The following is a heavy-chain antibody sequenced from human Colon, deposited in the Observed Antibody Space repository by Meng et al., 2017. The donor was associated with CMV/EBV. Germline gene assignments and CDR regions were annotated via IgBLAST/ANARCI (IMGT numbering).Heavy chain of an antibody. J-gene: IGHJ6*02. CDR3: ARGTPRYYYYGMDV. V-gene: IGHV3-21*01. D-gene: IGHD1-14*01. CDR1: GFTFSSYS. CDR2: ISSSSSYI. Sequence: GESLKISCAASGFTFSSYSMNWVRQAPGKGLEWVSSISSSSSYIYYADSVKGRFTISRDNAKNSLYLQMNSLRAEDTAVYYCARGTPRYYYYGMDVWGQGTTVTVSS.